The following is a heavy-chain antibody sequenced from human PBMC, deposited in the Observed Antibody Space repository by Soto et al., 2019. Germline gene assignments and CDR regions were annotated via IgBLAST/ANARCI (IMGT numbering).Heavy chain of an antibody. V-gene: IGHV1-46*01. CDR2: INPSGGST. D-gene: IGHD4-17*01. CDR1: GYTFTSYY. Sequence: GASVKVSCKASGYTFTSYYMHWVRQAPGQGLEWMGIINPSGGSTSYAQKFQGRVTMTRDTSTSTVYMELSSLRSEDTAVYYCARNGEAYGGNSPPYYYYGMDVWGQGTTVTVSS. J-gene: IGHJ6*02. CDR3: ARNGEAYGGNSPPYYYYGMDV.